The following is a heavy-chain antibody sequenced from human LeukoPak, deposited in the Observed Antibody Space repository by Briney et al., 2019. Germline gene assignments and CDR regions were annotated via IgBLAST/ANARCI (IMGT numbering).Heavy chain of an antibody. CDR1: GFTFSSYA. V-gene: IGHV3-30-3*01. CDR2: ISYDGSNK. Sequence: PGGSLRLSCVASGFTFSSYAMHWVRQAPGKGLEWVAVISYDGSNKYYADSVKGRFTISRDNSKNTLYLQMNSLRAEDTAVYYCAKDPRRLIVATTFDYWGQGTLVTVSS. CDR3: AKDPRRLIVATTFDY. D-gene: IGHD5-12*01. J-gene: IGHJ4*02.